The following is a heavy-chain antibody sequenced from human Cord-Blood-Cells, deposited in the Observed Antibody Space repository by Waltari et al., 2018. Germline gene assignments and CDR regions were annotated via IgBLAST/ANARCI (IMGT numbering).Heavy chain of an antibody. Sequence: QVQLQQWGAGLLKPSETLSLTCAVYGGSFSGYYWSWIRQPPGKGLAWIGEINHSGSTNYNPALKGRVTISVDTSKNQFSLKLSSVTAADTAVYYCARVGRYSSGWYTGGSDYWGQGTLVTVSS. V-gene: IGHV4-34*01. CDR2: INHSGST. CDR3: ARVGRYSSGWYTGGSDY. D-gene: IGHD6-19*01. J-gene: IGHJ4*02. CDR1: GGSFSGYY.